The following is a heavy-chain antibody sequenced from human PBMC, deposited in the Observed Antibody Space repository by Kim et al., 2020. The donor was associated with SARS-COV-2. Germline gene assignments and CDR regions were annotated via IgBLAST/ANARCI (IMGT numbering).Heavy chain of an antibody. D-gene: IGHD6-13*01. Sequence: SGDTTTYPDSVKGRFTVSRDNSKNPLYLQMSSLRAEDTAIYYCANPRQPDYWGQGTLVTVSS. CDR2: SGDTT. J-gene: IGHJ4*02. CDR3: ANPRQPDY. V-gene: IGHV3-23*01.